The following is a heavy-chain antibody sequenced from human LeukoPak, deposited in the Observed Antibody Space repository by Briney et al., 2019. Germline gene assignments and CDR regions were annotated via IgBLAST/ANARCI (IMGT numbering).Heavy chain of an antibody. D-gene: IGHD2-15*01. Sequence: SETLSLTRTVSGGSLSRYYWSCIRQPARKRLEWMGRIYTSGSTNYNPSLKSRATMSVDTTKNQFSLKMSSMTAADAGVYYCARGTGCSGGSCYAYYYYYMDVWGKGTTVTVSS. J-gene: IGHJ6*03. V-gene: IGHV4-4*07. CDR3: ARGTGCSGGSCYAYYYYYMDV. CDR2: IYTSGST. CDR1: GGSLSRYY.